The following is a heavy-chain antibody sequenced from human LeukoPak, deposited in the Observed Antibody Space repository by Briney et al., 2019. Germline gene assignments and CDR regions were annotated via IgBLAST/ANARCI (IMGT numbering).Heavy chain of an antibody. J-gene: IGHJ4*02. Sequence: PSETLSLTCTVSGGSISSYYWSWIRQPPGKGLEWIGYIYYSGSTNYNLSLKSRVTISVDTSKNQFSLKLSSVTAADTAVYYCARDLSMVRGVKGVGFDYWGQGTLVTVSS. CDR2: IYYSGST. CDR1: GGSISSYY. D-gene: IGHD3-10*01. CDR3: ARDLSMVRGVKGVGFDY. V-gene: IGHV4-59*12.